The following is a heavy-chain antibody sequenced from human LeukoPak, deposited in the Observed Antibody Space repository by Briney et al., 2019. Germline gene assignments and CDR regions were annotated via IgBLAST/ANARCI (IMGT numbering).Heavy chain of an antibody. D-gene: IGHD2-2*01. V-gene: IGHV3-7*01. J-gene: IGHJ4*02. Sequence: GGSLRLSCAASGFTFNTYWMSWVRQAPGKGLEWVANIKQDGTEKYYVDSVKGRFIISRDNAKNSLYLQMNSLRAEDTAVYYCARVRDAYNYFHYWGQGTLVTVSS. CDR3: ARVRDAYNYFHY. CDR1: GFTFNTYW. CDR2: IKQDGTEK.